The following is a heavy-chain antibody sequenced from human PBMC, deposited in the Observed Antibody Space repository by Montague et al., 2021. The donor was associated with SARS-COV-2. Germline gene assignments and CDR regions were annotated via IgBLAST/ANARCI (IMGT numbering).Heavy chain of an antibody. CDR1: SDSLSSSDW. CDR2: ISHGGTT. D-gene: IGHD6-19*01. Sequence: SETLSLTCTVSSDSLSSSDWWSWVRQPPGKGLDCIGEISHGGTTNYKSSLKRRVTMSIDKSKNQFSLKLTSVTAADTAVYYCAREAKAVSGRLDSWGQGTLVTVSS. V-gene: IGHV4-4*02. CDR3: AREAKAVSGRLDS. J-gene: IGHJ4*02.